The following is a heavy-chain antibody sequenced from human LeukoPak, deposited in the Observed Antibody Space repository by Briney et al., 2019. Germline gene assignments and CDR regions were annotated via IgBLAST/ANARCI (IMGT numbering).Heavy chain of an antibody. V-gene: IGHV3-23*01. CDR3: ARAYCGGDCYRLRDYFDY. CDR1: GFTFSSHA. J-gene: IGHJ4*02. CDR2: ISGRGDNT. Sequence: PGGSLRLSCVAPGFTFSSHAMTWVRQAPGKGLECVSGISGRGDNTYYADSVKGRFSVSRDNSKNTLYLKMNSLRAEDTAVYYCARAYCGGDCYRLRDYFDYWGQGTLVTVSS. D-gene: IGHD2-21*02.